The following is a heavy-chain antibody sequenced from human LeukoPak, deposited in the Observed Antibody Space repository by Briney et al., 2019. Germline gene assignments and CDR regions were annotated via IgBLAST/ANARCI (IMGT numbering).Heavy chain of an antibody. J-gene: IGHJ6*04. V-gene: IGHV3-21*01. CDR2: ISSSSNI. Sequence: AGGSLRLSCAASGFTFSSYSMNWVRQAPGKGLEWVSSISSSSNIYYADSVKGRFTISRDNAKNSLYLQMNSLRAEDTAVYYCAELGITMIGGVWGKGTAVTISS. CDR3: AELGITMIGGV. CDR1: GFTFSSYS. D-gene: IGHD3-10*02.